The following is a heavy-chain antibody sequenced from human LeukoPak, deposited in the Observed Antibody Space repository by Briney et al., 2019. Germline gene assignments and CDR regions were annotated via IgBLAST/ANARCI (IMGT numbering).Heavy chain of an antibody. D-gene: IGHD3-16*01. CDR1: GGSISSYY. CDR2: IYYSGST. J-gene: IGHJ3*02. CDR3: ARGMGPRDAFDI. Sequence: PSETLSLTCTVSGGSISSYYWSWIRQPPGKGLEWIGYIYYSGSTNYNPSLKSRVTISVDTSKNQFSLKLSSVTAADTAVYYCARGMGPRDAFDIWGQGTMVTVSS. V-gene: IGHV4-59*08.